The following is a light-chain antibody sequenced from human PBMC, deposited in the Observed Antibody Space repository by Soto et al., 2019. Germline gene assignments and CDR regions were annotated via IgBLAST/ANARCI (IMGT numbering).Light chain of an antibody. CDR2: DGS. Sequence: AIQLTQSPSSLSASVGDRVTITCRTSQDIRSALAWYQQKPGKAPHLLIFDGSSLEPGVPSRFSGSGSGTDFTLTISSVQPEDFAYYFCQQYDNYPLTFGGGTTVAVK. CDR1: QDIRSA. CDR3: QQYDNYPLT. J-gene: IGKJ4*01. V-gene: IGKV1D-13*01.